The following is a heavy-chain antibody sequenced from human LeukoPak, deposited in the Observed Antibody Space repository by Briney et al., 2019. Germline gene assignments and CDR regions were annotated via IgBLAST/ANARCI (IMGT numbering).Heavy chain of an antibody. CDR3: ARHRTASDY. D-gene: IGHD3-16*02. Sequence: PGGSLRLSCAASGFTFSDYYMSWIRQAPGKGLEWISYISSSGSTIYNADSVKGRFTLSRDNAKNSLSLQMNSLRAEDTAVYYCARHRTASDYWGQGTLVTVSS. V-gene: IGHV3-11*04. CDR2: ISSSGSTI. CDR1: GFTFSDYY. J-gene: IGHJ4*02.